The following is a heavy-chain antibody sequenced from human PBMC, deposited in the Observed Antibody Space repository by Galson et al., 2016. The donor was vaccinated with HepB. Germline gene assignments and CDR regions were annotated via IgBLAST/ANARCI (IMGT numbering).Heavy chain of an antibody. J-gene: IGHJ4*02. V-gene: IGHV3-21*01. CDR2: ISSSSSYI. D-gene: IGHD6-6*01. CDR3: ARDIGDSSSCSDY. Sequence: SLRLSCAASGFTFRTYTMNWVRQAPGKGLEWVSSISSSSSYIYYADSVKGRFTISRDNAKNSLYLQMNSLRAEDTALYYCARDIGDSSSCSDYWGQGTLVTVSS. CDR1: GFTFRTYT.